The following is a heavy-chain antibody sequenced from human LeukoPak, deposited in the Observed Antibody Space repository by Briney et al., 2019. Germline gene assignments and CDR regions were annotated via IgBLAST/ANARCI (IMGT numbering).Heavy chain of an antibody. J-gene: IGHJ4*02. D-gene: IGHD3-10*01. Sequence: GGSLRLSCAVSGFSVTNNYMSWVRQAPGRGLEWVSVIYSGGSTYYADSVKGRFTISRDNFKNTLFLQMNSLRAGDTAVYYCARGTVTMVDYWGQGTLVTVSS. CDR1: GFSVTNNY. CDR3: ARGTVTMVDY. V-gene: IGHV3-66*01. CDR2: IYSGGST.